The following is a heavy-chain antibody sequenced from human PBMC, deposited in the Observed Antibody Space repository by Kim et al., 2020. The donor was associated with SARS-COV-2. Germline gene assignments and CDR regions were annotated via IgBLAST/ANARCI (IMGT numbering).Heavy chain of an antibody. CDR3: AREGGYRAFDI. D-gene: IGHD5-12*01. Sequence: YSAASAMDRFTITRNTCKTTVYLQMSSLRAEDTAVYYCAREGGYRAFDIWGQGTMVTVSS. V-gene: IGHV3-30*07. J-gene: IGHJ3*02.